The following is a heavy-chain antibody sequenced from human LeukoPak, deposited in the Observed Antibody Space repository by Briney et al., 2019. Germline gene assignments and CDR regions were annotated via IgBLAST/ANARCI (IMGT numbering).Heavy chain of an antibody. CDR2: IYHSGST. CDR3: ARDDGRVDV. V-gene: IGHV4-38-2*02. CDR1: GYSISSGYY. Sequence: SETLSLTCTVSGYSISSGYYWGWIRQSPGKGLEWIGSIYHSGSTYYNPSLKSRVTISVDTSKNQFSLKLSSVTAADTAVYYCARDDGRVDVWGKGTTVTVSS. J-gene: IGHJ6*04.